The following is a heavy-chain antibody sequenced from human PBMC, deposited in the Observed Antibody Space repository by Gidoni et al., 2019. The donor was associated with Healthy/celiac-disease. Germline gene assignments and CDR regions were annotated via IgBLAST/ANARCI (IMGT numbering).Heavy chain of an antibody. Sequence: EVQLLESGGGLVQPGGSLRLSCAASGFTFSSYAMSWVRQAPGKGLEWVSAISGSGGSTYYADSVKGRFTISRDNSKNTLYLQMNSLRAEDTAVYYCATGYDSSIAFDIWGQGTMVTVSS. CDR3: ATGYDSSIAFDI. V-gene: IGHV3-23*01. CDR2: ISGSGGST. D-gene: IGHD3-22*01. CDR1: GFTFSSYA. J-gene: IGHJ3*02.